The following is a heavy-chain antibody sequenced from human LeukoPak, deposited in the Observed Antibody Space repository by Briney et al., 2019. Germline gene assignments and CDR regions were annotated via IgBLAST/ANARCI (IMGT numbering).Heavy chain of an antibody. Sequence: GGSLRLSCVASGFTFSSYAMSWVRQAPGKGLEWVSAISGSGGTTYYVDSVRGRLTISRDNSKNTLYLQMNSLRAEDTAVYSCAKDHRPYYYDTYGPFDFWGQGTLVTVSS. V-gene: IGHV3-23*01. CDR2: ISGSGGTT. CDR1: GFTFSSYA. D-gene: IGHD3-22*01. CDR3: AKDHRPYYYDTYGPFDF. J-gene: IGHJ4*02.